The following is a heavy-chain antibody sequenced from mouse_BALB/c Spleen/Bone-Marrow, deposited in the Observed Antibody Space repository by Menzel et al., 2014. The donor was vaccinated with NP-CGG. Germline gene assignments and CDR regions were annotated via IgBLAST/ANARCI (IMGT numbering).Heavy chain of an antibody. CDR1: GFTFSNYG. CDR3: ARRSDYDYFDY. D-gene: IGHD2-4*01. J-gene: IGHJ2*01. Sequence: EVKLMESGRDLVKPGGSLKLSCAASGFTFSNYGMSWVRQTPDKRLEWVATINSGGRYAFYPDSVKGRFTISKDNAKNTLYLQVSSLKSEDTAMYYCARRSDYDYFDYWGQGTTLTVSS. V-gene: IGHV5-6*02. CDR2: INSGGRYA.